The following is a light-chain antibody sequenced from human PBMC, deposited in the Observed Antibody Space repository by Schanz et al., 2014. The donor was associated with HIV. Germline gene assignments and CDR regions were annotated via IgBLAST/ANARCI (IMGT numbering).Light chain of an antibody. CDR3: SSYTTSITLA. J-gene: IGLJ1*01. CDR2: EGT. CDR1: SSDVGNYNF. V-gene: IGLV2-14*02. Sequence: QSALTQPASVSGSPGQSITISCTGTSSDVGNYNFVSWYQQYPGKAPKLLIYEGTKRPSGISNRFSASKSGNTASLTISGLQAEDEADYYCSSYTTSITLAFGTGTKLTVL.